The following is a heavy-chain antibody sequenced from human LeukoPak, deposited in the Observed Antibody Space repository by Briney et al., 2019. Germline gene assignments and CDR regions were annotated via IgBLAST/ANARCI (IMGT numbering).Heavy chain of an antibody. CDR3: ARTSDYYDYSPQSV. D-gene: IGHD3-22*01. CDR1: GFAFSHYA. V-gene: IGHV3-30*04. J-gene: IGHJ4*02. CDR2: IGHDGADK. Sequence: GGSLRLSCAASGFAFSHYALHWVRPARGKGLELVALIGHDGADKYYADSVKGRFLISRDNSKNMLFLQMNSLINDDTALYYSARTSDYYDYSPQSVWGQGPLVTVS.